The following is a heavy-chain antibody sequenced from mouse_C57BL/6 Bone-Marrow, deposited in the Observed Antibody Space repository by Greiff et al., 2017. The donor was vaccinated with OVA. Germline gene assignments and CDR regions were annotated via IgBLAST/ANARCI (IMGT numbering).Heavy chain of an antibody. Sequence: QVQLQQPGAELVRPGSSVKLSCKASGYTFTSYWMHWVKQRPIQGLEWIGNIDPSDSETHYNQKFKDKATLTVDKSSSTAYMQLSSLTSEDSAVYYCARGIITTVVPQAMDYWGQGTSVTVSS. J-gene: IGHJ4*01. CDR1: GYTFTSYW. V-gene: IGHV1-52*01. CDR2: IDPSDSET. CDR3: ARGIITTVVPQAMDY. D-gene: IGHD1-1*01.